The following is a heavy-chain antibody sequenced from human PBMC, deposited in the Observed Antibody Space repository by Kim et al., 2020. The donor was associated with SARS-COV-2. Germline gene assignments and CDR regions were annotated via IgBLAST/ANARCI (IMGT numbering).Heavy chain of an antibody. V-gene: IGHV4-34*01. CDR1: GGAFSGYY. CDR3: ARFKEEVSMIVVGMSAVSSYADY. Sequence: SETLSLTCAVYGGAFSGYYWSWIRQPPGKGLEWIGEINHSGSTNYNPSLKSRVTISVDTYKNQFSLMLSSVTAADTADYYCARFKEEVSMIVVGMSAVSSYADYWGQGTLVTVSS. J-gene: IGHJ4*02. CDR2: INHSGST. D-gene: IGHD3-22*01.